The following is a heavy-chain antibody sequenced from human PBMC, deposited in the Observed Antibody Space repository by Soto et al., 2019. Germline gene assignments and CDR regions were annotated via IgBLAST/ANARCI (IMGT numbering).Heavy chain of an antibody. CDR1: GFTFSSYG. CDR3: ARDLEPYTSGPDY. CDR2: ISYDGSNK. J-gene: IGHJ4*02. Sequence: GSLRLSCAASGFTFSSYGMHWVRQAPGKGLEWVAVISYDGSNKYYADSVKGRFTISRDNSKNTLYLEMNTLSPEDMAVYYCARDLEPYTSGPDYWGQGT. V-gene: IGHV3-30*03. D-gene: IGHD6-19*01.